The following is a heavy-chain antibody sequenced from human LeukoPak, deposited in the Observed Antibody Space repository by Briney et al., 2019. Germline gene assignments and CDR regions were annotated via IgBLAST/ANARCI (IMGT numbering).Heavy chain of an antibody. CDR1: GYTFTSYD. CDR3: ARGQMAGIAARRGFDY. D-gene: IGHD6-6*01. J-gene: IGHJ4*02. Sequence: ASVKVSCKASGYTFTSYDINWVRQATGQGLEWMGWMNPNSGNTGYAQKFQGRVTMTRNTSISTGYMELSSLRSEDTAVYYCARGQMAGIAARRGFDYWGQGTLVTVSS. V-gene: IGHV1-8*01. CDR2: MNPNSGNT.